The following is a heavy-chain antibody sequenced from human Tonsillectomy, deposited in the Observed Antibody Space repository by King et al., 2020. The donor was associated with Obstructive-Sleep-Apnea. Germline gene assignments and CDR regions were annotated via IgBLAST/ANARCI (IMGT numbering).Heavy chain of an antibody. V-gene: IGHV3-66*01. CDR1: GFSVSDNY. CDR3: ARAYSRNYFYYGMDV. Sequence: DVQLVESGGGLVQPGGSLRLSCAASGFSVSDNYMSWVRQAPGKGLEWVSVIYSGGTTYYTDSVKGRFSISRDNSNNMLYLQMDSLRAEDTGVYYCARAYSRNYFYYGMDVWGQGATVTVSS. D-gene: IGHD1-26*01. J-gene: IGHJ6*02. CDR2: IYSGGTT.